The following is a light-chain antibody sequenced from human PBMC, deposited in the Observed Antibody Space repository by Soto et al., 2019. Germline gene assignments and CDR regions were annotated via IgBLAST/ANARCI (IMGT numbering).Light chain of an antibody. J-gene: IGKJ1*01. V-gene: IGKV3-20*01. CDR2: GAS. CDR3: QQYGSPPWT. Sequence: EIVLTQSPGTLSLSPGERATLSCRASQRVSNSWIAWYQHKPGQAPRLLIYGASSRAAGIPDRFSGGGSGTDFTLTITRLEPEDYAVFYCQQYGSPPWTFGQGTKV. CDR1: QRVSNSW.